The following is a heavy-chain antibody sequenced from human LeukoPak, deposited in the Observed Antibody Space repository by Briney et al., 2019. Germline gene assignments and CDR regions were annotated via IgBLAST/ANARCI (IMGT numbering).Heavy chain of an antibody. Sequence: ASVKVPCKASGGTFSSYAISWVRPAPGQGLEWMGGIIPIFGTANYAQKFQGRVMITADESTSTAYMELSSLRSEDTAVYYCARGTGTSGDYWGQGTLVTVSS. CDR1: GGTFSSYA. J-gene: IGHJ4*02. D-gene: IGHD1-1*01. CDR2: IIPIFGTA. V-gene: IGHV1-69*13. CDR3: ARGTGTSGDY.